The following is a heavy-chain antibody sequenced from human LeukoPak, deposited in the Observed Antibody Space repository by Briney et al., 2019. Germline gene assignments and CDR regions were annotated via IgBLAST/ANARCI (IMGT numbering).Heavy chain of an antibody. CDR3: AIFSYYYDSSGYPPGVGP. V-gene: IGHV1-2*02. D-gene: IGHD3-22*01. J-gene: IGHJ5*02. CDR1: GYTFTDYY. Sequence: ASVKVSCKASGYTFTDYYIHWVRQAPGQGLEWMGWIDPNSGGTNYAQKFQGRVTMTRDTSISTAYMELSRLRSDDTAVYYCAIFSYYYDSSGYPPGVGPWGQGTLVTVSS. CDR2: IDPNSGGT.